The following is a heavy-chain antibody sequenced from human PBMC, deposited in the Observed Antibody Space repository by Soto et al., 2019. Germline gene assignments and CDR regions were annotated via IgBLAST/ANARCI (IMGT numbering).Heavy chain of an antibody. V-gene: IGHV3-21*01. CDR3: ASAGVYSSGYDAFDI. D-gene: IGHD6-19*01. CDR2: ISSSSSYI. J-gene: IGHJ3*02. Sequence: EVQLVESGGGLVKPGGSLRLSCAASGFTFSSYSMNWVRQAPGKGLEWVSSISSSSSYIYYADSVKGRFTISRDNAKNSLYLQMNSLRAEDTAVYYCASAGVYSSGYDAFDIWGQGTMVTVSS. CDR1: GFTFSSYS.